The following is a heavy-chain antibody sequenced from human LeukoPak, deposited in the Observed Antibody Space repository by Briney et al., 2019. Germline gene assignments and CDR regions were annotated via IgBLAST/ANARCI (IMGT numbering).Heavy chain of an antibody. CDR3: ERSQDSSSDAFDV. J-gene: IGHJ3*01. D-gene: IGHD6-13*01. CDR2: IYPDDSET. Sequence: GESLKISCKGSGYTFTNYWIGWGRQMPGKGLEWMGIIYPDDSETAFSPSFQGQVTISADKSINTAFLQWSSLKASDTAMYYCERSQDSSSDAFDVWGQGTMVTVSS. V-gene: IGHV5-51*01. CDR1: GYTFTNYW.